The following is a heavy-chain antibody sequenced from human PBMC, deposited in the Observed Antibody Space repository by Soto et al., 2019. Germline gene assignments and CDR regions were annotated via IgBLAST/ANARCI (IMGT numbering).Heavy chain of an antibody. CDR3: AITGWVDLPGMDV. CDR1: GDSFTSYW. V-gene: IGHV5-10-1*01. D-gene: IGHD1-26*01. Sequence: REESLKISCNGSGDSFTSYWISWVRQMPGKGLEWMGRIDPSDSYTNYSPSFQGHVTISADKSISTAYLQWSSLKASDTAMYYCAITGWVDLPGMDVWGQGTTVTVSS. CDR2: IDPSDSYT. J-gene: IGHJ6*02.